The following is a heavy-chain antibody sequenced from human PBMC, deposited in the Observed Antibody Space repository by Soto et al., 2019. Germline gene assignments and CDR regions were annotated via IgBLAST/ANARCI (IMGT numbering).Heavy chain of an antibody. CDR1: GFTFDDYA. Sequence: EVQLVESGGGLVQPGRSLRLSCAASGFTFDDYAMHWVRQAPGKGLEWVSGISWNSGSIGYADSVKGRFTISRDNAKNSLYLQMNSLRAEDTALYYCARALDSSGYFRDYWGQGTLVTVSS. V-gene: IGHV3-9*01. D-gene: IGHD3-22*01. J-gene: IGHJ4*02. CDR3: ARALDSSGYFRDY. CDR2: ISWNSGSI.